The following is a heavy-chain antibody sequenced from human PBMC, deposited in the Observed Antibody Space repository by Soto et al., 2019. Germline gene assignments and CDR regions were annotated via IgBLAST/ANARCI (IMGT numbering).Heavy chain of an antibody. V-gene: IGHV3-53*02. CDR2: IYSGGST. CDR1: GFTVSSNY. CDR3: ARGYSGYELDY. J-gene: IGHJ4*02. D-gene: IGHD5-12*01. Sequence: EVQLVETGGGLIQPGGSLRLSCAASGFTVSSNYMSWVRQAPGKGLEWVSVIYSGGSTYYADSVKGRVTISRDNSKNTRYLQMHSLRAEDTAVYYCARGYSGYELDYWGQGTLVTVSS.